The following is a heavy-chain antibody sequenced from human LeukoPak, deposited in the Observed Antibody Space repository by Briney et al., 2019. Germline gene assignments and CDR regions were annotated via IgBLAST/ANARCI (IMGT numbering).Heavy chain of an antibody. J-gene: IGHJ4*02. CDR3: AKDMYYRGSGSYFNADY. CDR1: GFTFSNSA. V-gene: IGHV3-30*18. Sequence: GGSLRLSCAASGFTFSNSAMNWVRQAPGKGLEWAAVISYDGNNKYYSDSVKGRFTISRDNSKNTLYLQMNSLRAGDTAVYYCAKDMYYRGSGSYFNADYWGQGTLVTVSS. D-gene: IGHD3-10*01. CDR2: ISYDGNNK.